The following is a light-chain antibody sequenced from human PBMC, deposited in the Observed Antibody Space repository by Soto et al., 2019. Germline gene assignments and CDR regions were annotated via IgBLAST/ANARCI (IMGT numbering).Light chain of an antibody. CDR2: DNN. CDR1: GSNIGNNF. Sequence: QSVLTQPPSVSAAPGQKVTISCSGSGSNIGNNFVSWYQQLPGTAPKLLIYDNNKRPSGIPDRFSASKSGTSATLGITRLQTGDEADYFCGTWDSSLSAVVFGGGTKLTVL. J-gene: IGLJ2*01. V-gene: IGLV1-51*01. CDR3: GTWDSSLSAVV.